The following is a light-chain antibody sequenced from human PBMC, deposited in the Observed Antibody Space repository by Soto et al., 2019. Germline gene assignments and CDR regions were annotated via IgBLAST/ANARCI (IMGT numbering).Light chain of an antibody. CDR2: DAS. V-gene: IGKV3-11*01. J-gene: IGKJ4*01. CDR3: QQRVNWPPT. CDR1: RGISSY. Sequence: DIVLTQSPSTLSLSPGERATLSCRASRGISSYLAWYQQKPGQAPRLLIYDASNRVTGVPARFSAGGSGTDFTLIISSLEPEDFAVYYCQQRVNWPPTFGGGTKVDI.